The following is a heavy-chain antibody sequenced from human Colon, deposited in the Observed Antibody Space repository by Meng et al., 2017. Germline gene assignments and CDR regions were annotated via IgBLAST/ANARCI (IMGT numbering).Heavy chain of an antibody. D-gene: IGHD6-19*01. CDR3: ARDNLLTSGSRFCFDY. CDR1: GGSVTITGYY. V-gene: IGHV4-61*08. CDR2: IYYTGTT. J-gene: IGHJ4*02. Sequence: QVQLQEAGPGLLRPSDTLSLTCTVSGGSVTITGYYWSWIRQSPGKGLEWIGYIYYTGTTNYNPSLKSRVTISVDTSKNQFSLKLSSVTPADTAVYFCARDNLLTSGSRFCFDYWGQGALVTVS.